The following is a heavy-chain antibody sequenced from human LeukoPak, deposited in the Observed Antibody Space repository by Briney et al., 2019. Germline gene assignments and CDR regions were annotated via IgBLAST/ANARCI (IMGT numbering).Heavy chain of an antibody. J-gene: IGHJ5*02. CDR2: INLSGNI. CDR3: AKSRGDYGDYTWFDP. CDR1: GGSFSGYY. V-gene: IGHV4-34*01. D-gene: IGHD4-17*01. Sequence: PSETLSLTCAVYGGSFSGYYWSWIRQPPGKGLEWIGEINLSGNINYNPSLKSRVTISADTSKNQFSLKLTSVTAADAAVYYCAKSRGDYGDYTWFDPWGQGTLVTVSS.